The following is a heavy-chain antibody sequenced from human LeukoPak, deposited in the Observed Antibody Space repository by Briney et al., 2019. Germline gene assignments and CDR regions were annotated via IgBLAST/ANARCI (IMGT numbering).Heavy chain of an antibody. D-gene: IGHD4-23*01. CDR1: GFTFSSYA. V-gene: IGHV3-30*18. CDR2: ISYDGSNK. CDR3: AKDLSVKAAFDY. J-gene: IGHJ4*02. Sequence: GGSLRLSCAASGFTFSSYAMSWVRQAPGKGLEWVAVISYDGSNKYYADSVKGRFTISRDNSKNTLYLQMNSLRAEDTAVYYCAKDLSVKAAFDYWGQGTLVTVSS.